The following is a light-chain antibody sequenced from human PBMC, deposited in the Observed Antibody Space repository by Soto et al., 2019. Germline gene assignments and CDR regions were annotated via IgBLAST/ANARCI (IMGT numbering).Light chain of an antibody. CDR2: EVS. J-gene: IGLJ2*01. Sequence: QSALTQPASVSGSPGQSITISCTGTSSDVGSYNYVSWYQQHPGKAPKLMIYEVSDRPSGISSRFSGSKSGNTASLTISGLQTEDEADYYCSSYAGSRDVVFGGGTKLTVL. V-gene: IGLV2-14*01. CDR3: SSYAGSRDVV. CDR1: SSDVGSYNY.